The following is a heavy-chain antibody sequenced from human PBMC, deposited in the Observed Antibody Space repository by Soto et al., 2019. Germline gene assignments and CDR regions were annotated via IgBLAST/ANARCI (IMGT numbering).Heavy chain of an antibody. CDR2: ISSSSSTI. CDR1: GFTFSSYS. V-gene: IGHV3-48*01. D-gene: IGHD4-17*01. Sequence: GGSLRLSCAASGFTFSSYSMNWVRQAPGKGLEWVSYISSSSSTIYYADSVKGRFTISRDNAKNSLYLQMNSLRAEDTAVYYCAREQPPGHDYGDYETYGYSYFDYWGQGTLVTVSS. J-gene: IGHJ4*02. CDR3: AREQPPGHDYGDYETYGYSYFDY.